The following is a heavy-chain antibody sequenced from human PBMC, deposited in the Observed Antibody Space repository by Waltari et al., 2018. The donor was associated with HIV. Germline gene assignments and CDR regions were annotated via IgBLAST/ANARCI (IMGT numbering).Heavy chain of an antibody. V-gene: IGHV3-23*01. CDR3: AKDRSYDSSGYFDY. CDR1: GFIFSSSG. J-gene: IGHJ4*02. CDR2: INGGTTGT. D-gene: IGHD3-22*01. Sequence: EVQLLESGGDLQQPGGSLRISCAASGFIFSSSGLSWARQAPGRGLEWVSSINGGTTGTFYAYSVKGRFTISRDSSKNTLYLQMNSLRAEDTAVYYCAKDRSYDSSGYFDYWGEGTLVTVSS.